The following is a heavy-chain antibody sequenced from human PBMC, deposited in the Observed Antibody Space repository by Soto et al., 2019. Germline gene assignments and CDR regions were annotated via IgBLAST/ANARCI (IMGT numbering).Heavy chain of an antibody. Sequence: QVQLQESGPGLVKPSETLSLTCTVSGGSISSYYWSWIRQPPGKGLEWIGYIYYSGSTNYNPSLKSRVTISVDTSKTQCSLKLSSVTAEETAVYYCARLDRGEFNNWGQGTLVTVSS. CDR3: ARLDRGEFNN. J-gene: IGHJ4*02. CDR1: GGSISSYY. CDR2: IYYSGST. D-gene: IGHD3-10*01. V-gene: IGHV4-59*08.